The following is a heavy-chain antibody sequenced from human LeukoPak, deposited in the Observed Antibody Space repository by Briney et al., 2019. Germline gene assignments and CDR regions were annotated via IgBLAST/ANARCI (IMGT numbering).Heavy chain of an antibody. CDR2: IYYSGST. CDR3: ARTADASGYYYWYFDL. D-gene: IGHD3-3*01. CDR1: GGSISSYY. J-gene: IGHJ2*01. V-gene: IGHV4-59*08. Sequence: SETLSLTCTASGGSISSYYWSWIRQPPGKGLEWIGYIYYSGSTNYNPSLKSRVTISVDTSKNQFSLKLSSVTAADTAVYYCARTADASGYYYWYFDLWGRGTLVTVSS.